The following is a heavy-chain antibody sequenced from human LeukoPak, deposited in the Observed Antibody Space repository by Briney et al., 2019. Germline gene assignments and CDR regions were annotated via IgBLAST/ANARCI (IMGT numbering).Heavy chain of an antibody. D-gene: IGHD3-22*01. J-gene: IGHJ3*02. Sequence: GGSLRLSCAASGFIFRSYAMSWVRRAPGKGLEWVAGFNETGDIPYYADSVRGRFTISRDNAKNSLYLQMNSLRAEDTAVYYCARDSSPYDSSGYWDAFDIWGQGTTVTVSS. V-gene: IGHV3-23*01. CDR2: FNETGDIP. CDR1: GFIFRSYA. CDR3: ARDSSPYDSSGYWDAFDI.